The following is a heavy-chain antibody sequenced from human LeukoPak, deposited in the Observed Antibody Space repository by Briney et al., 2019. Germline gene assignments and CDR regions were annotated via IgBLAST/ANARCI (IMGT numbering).Heavy chain of an antibody. CDR3: ARDPYYYGSGSLDY. D-gene: IGHD3-10*01. J-gene: IGHJ4*02. CDR1: GYTFTGDF. Sequence: ASVKVSCKASGYTFTGDFIHWVRQAPGQGLEWMGWISAYNGNTNYAQKLQGRVTMTTDTSTSTAYMELRSLRSDDTAVYYCARDPYYYGSGSLDYWGQGTLVTVSS. V-gene: IGHV1-18*04. CDR2: ISAYNGNT.